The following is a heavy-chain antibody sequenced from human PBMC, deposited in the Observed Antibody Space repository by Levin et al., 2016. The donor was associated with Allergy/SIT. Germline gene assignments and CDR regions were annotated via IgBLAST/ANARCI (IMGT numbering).Heavy chain of an antibody. Sequence: SVKVSCKASGGSFSSSAIGWVRRAPGQGLEWMGGVTPVLHATNYAQRFLDRMTISVDESTSTAYMELTSLRSDDTAVYYCAIGDRTHYKIPRFAHYFDSWGRGTLVIVSS. CDR2: VTPVLHAT. CDR3: AIGDRTHYKIPRFAHYFDS. V-gene: IGHV1-69*13. J-gene: IGHJ4*02. CDR1: GGSFSSSA. D-gene: IGHD1-14*01.